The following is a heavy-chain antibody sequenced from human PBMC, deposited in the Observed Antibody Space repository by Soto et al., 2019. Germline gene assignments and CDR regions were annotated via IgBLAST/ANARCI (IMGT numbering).Heavy chain of an antibody. Sequence: GSLRLSCAASGFTVSSNYMSWVRQAPGKGLEWVSVIYSGGSTYYADSVKGRFTISRDNSKNTVHLQMNSLRAEDTAVYYCAREWELPNYYGMDVWGQGTTVTVSS. CDR2: IYSGGST. CDR3: AREWELPNYYGMDV. V-gene: IGHV3-53*01. D-gene: IGHD1-26*01. CDR1: GFTVSSNY. J-gene: IGHJ6*02.